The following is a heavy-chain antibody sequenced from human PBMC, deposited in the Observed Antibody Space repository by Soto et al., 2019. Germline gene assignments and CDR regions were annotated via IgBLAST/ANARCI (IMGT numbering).Heavy chain of an antibody. D-gene: IGHD3-10*01. V-gene: IGHV3-23*01. Sequence: EVQRLESGGGLVQPGGSLRLSCAASGFTFNNYAMSWVRQAPGKGLEWVSAISGGGDTTSYADSVKGRFTVSRDGSKNTLYLQMNSLRAEDTAVYYCAKGRGGSGSLTPRVDFWGQGTLVTVSS. J-gene: IGHJ4*02. CDR1: GFTFNNYA. CDR3: AKGRGGSGSLTPRVDF. CDR2: ISGGGDTT.